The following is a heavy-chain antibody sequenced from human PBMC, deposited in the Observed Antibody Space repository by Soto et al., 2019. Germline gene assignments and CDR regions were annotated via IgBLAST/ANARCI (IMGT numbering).Heavy chain of an antibody. CDR1: GYTFTSYD. D-gene: IGHD6-19*01. CDR3: ATLLSSGWYVDY. J-gene: IGHJ4*02. V-gene: IGHV1-8*01. Sequence: QVQLVQSGAEVKKPGASVKVSCKASGYTFTSYDINWVRQATEQGLEWMGWMNPNSGNTGYAQKFQGRVTMTRNTSISTAYMELSSLRSEDTAVYYCATLLSSGWYVDYWGQGTLVTVSS. CDR2: MNPNSGNT.